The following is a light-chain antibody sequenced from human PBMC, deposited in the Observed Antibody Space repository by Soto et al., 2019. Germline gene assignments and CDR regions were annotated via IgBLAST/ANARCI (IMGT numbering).Light chain of an antibody. CDR2: GTF. Sequence: EIVLTQSPGTLSLSPGERATLSCRASQSITSSYLAWYQQKPGQAPRLLISGTFSRATGIPDRFSGSGYGTDFTLTISRLEPEDLAVYYCQQYGSPLWTCGQGSKEEIK. V-gene: IGKV3-20*01. CDR1: QSITSSY. CDR3: QQYGSPLWT. J-gene: IGKJ1*01.